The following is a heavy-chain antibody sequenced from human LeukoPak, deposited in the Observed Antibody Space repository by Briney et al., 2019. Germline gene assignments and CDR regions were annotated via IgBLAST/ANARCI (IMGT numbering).Heavy chain of an antibody. CDR2: IKQDGSEK. Sequence: TGGSLRLSCAASGFTFSSYAMHWVRQAPGKGLEWVANIKQDGSEKNSVDSVKGRFTISRDNSKNTLYLQMKSLRTEDTAVYYCAKGYGWEASYYYYYMDVWGKGTTVTISS. CDR3: AKGYGWEASYYYYYMDV. V-gene: IGHV3-7*01. J-gene: IGHJ6*03. CDR1: GFTFSSYA. D-gene: IGHD1-26*01.